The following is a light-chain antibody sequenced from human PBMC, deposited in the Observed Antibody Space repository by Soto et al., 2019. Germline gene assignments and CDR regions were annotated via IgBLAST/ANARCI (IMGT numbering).Light chain of an antibody. CDR3: QQYGSSPQT. V-gene: IGKV3-20*01. J-gene: IGKJ1*01. CDR2: GAS. Sequence: EIVLTQSPATLSLSPVERATLSCRASQSVRSYLAWYQQKPGQAPRLLIYGASSRATGIPDRFSGSGSGTDFTLTISRLEPEDFAVYYCQQYGSSPQTFGQGTKVDIK. CDR1: QSVRSY.